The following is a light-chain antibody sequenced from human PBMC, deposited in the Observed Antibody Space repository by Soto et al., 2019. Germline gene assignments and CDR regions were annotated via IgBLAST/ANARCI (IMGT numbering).Light chain of an antibody. V-gene: IGKV3-20*01. Sequence: ESVLTQSPGTLPLSPGERATLSCRASQSVSGSFLAWYQQKPGQAPRLLIYGASSRATGIPDRFSGSGSGTDFTLSITRLEPEDFALYYCQQYGTSPTFGQGTKVDIK. J-gene: IGKJ1*01. CDR2: GAS. CDR3: QQYGTSPT. CDR1: QSVSGSF.